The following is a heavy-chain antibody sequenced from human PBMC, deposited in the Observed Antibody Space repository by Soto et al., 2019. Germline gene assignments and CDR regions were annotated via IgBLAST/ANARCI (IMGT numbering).Heavy chain of an antibody. CDR2: INPSGGST. D-gene: IGHD2-15*01. J-gene: IGHJ6*02. CDR1: GYTFTSYY. Sequence: GASVKVSCKASGYTFTSYYMHWVRQAPGQGLEWMGIINPSGGSTSYAQKFQGRVTMTRDTSTSTVYMELSSLRSEDTAVYYCARASGGNIYYYYGMDVWGQGTTVTVS. CDR3: ARASGGNIYYYYGMDV. V-gene: IGHV1-46*01.